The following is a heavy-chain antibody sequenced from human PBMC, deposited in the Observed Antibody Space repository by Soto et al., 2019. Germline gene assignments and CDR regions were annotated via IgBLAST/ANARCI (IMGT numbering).Heavy chain of an antibody. CDR1: GFSFSPYG. Sequence: QVHLEESGGGVVQPGRSLRLSCAASGFSFSPYGMHWVRQAPGKGLEWVAVISHDGGNEYYADSVKGRFTISRDSSKNTVYLQMNNVRAEDTAVYYCAKDTSTGNTRGYFDFWGLGTLVPVSS. V-gene: IGHV3-30*18. D-gene: IGHD2-2*01. J-gene: IGHJ2*01. CDR3: AKDTSTGNTRGYFDF. CDR2: ISHDGGNE.